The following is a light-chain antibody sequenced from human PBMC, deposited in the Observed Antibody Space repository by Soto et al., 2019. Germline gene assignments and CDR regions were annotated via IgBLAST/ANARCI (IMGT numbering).Light chain of an antibody. V-gene: IGKV1-5*03. CDR1: QSVGTS. Sequence: DIQMTQSPSTLSASVGERVTITCRASQSVGTSLAWYQQRPGKAPNLLIYKASNIESGVPSRFSGSGSGTEFTLTISSVQHYDVATYYCQQYSNYLTFGQGTKVEIK. J-gene: IGKJ1*01. CDR3: QQYSNYLT. CDR2: KAS.